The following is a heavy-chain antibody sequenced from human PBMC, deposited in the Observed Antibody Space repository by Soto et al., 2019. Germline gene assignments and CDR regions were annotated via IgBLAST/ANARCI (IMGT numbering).Heavy chain of an antibody. D-gene: IGHD5-12*01. V-gene: IGHV3-9*01. J-gene: IGHJ6*03. CDR1: GFTFDDYA. CDR2: ISWNSGSI. Sequence: GGSLRLSCAASGFTFDDYAMHWVRQAPGKGLEWVSGISWNSGSIGYADSVKGRFTISRDNAKNSLYLQMNSLRAEDTALYYCAKVKGREYSGYEYYYYYMDVWGKGTTVTVSS. CDR3: AKVKGREYSGYEYYYYYMDV.